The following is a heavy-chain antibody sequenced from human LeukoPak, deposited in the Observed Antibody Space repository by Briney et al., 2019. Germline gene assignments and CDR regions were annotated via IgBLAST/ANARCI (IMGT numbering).Heavy chain of an antibody. J-gene: IGHJ5*02. CDR1: GYTFTSYD. D-gene: IGHD6-13*01. CDR3: ARAKKGSSYNYNWFDP. V-gene: IGHV1-8*03. CDR2: MNPNSGNT. Sequence: ASVKVSCTASGYTFTSYDINWVRQATGQGLEWMGWMNPNSGNTGYAQKFQGRVTITRNTSISTAYMELSSLRSEDTAVYYCARAKKGSSYNYNWFDPWGQGTLVTVSS.